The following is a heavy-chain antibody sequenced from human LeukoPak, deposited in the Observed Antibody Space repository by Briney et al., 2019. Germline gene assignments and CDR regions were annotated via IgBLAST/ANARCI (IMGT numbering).Heavy chain of an antibody. CDR3: ARGSYYYDSSGYYMDV. CDR1: GFTFSDYY. Sequence: PGGSLRLSCAASGFTFSDYYMSWIRQAPGKGLEWVSYISSSGSTIYYADSVKGRFTISRDNAKNSLYLQMNSLRAEGTAVYYCARGSYYYDSSGYYMDVWGKGTTVTVSS. CDR2: ISSSGSTI. D-gene: IGHD3-22*01. J-gene: IGHJ6*03. V-gene: IGHV3-11*04.